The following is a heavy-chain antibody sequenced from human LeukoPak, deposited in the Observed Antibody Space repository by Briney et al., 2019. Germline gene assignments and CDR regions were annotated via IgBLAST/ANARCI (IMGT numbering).Heavy chain of an antibody. D-gene: IGHD1-26*01. Sequence: SETLSLTCTVSGASVSSGIYYWSWIRQPPGKGLEWIGYFYYSGTTNYSPSLKNRVTMSVDTSRNQFSLKLSSVTAADTAVYYCARDLGGIYFDYWGQGTLVTVSS. CDR2: FYYSGTT. CDR3: ARDLGGIYFDY. CDR1: GASVSSGIYY. J-gene: IGHJ4*02. V-gene: IGHV4-61*01.